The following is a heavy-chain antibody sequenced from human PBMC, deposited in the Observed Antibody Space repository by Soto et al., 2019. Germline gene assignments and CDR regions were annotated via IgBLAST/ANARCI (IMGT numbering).Heavy chain of an antibody. Sequence: GGSLRLSCAASGFTFSRYGMNWVRQAPGKGLEWVAIIWYDGSERYYADSVKGRFTISRDNSNNTVFLQMNSLRAEDTAVYYCARDRYGSSWAGFDPWGQGTQVTVSS. V-gene: IGHV3-33*01. J-gene: IGHJ5*02. CDR1: GFTFSRYG. D-gene: IGHD6-13*01. CDR2: IWYDGSER. CDR3: ARDRYGSSWAGFDP.